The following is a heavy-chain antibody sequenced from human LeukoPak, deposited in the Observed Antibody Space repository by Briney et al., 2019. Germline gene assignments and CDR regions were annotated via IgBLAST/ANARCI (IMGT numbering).Heavy chain of an antibody. CDR2: IIPIFGTA. J-gene: IGHJ3*02. V-gene: IGHV1-69*05. D-gene: IGHD2-15*01. Sequence: SVKVSCKASGYTFTGYYMHWVRQAPGQGLEWMGRIIPIFGTANYAQKFQGRVTITTDESTSTAYMELSSLRSEDTAVYYCARYCSGGSCYYAFDIWGQGTMVTVSS. CDR1: GYTFTGYY. CDR3: ARYCSGGSCYYAFDI.